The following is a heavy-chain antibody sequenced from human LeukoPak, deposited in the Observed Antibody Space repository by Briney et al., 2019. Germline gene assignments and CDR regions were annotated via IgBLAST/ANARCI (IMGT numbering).Heavy chain of an antibody. D-gene: IGHD2-15*01. J-gene: IGHJ4*02. Sequence: GASVKVSCKASGGTFSSYAISWVRQAPGQGLKWMGRIIPIFGTANYAQKFQGRVTITTDESTSTAYMELSSLRSEDTAVYYCARSTGYCSGGSCSAFGYWGQGTLVTVSS. CDR3: ARSTGYCSGGSCSAFGY. V-gene: IGHV1-69*05. CDR1: GGTFSSYA. CDR2: IIPIFGTA.